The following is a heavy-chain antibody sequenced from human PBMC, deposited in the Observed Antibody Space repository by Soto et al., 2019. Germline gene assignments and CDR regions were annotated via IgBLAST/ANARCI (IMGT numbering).Heavy chain of an antibody. CDR3: ARGPYYDSTGYYFTGYFDY. CDR1: GFTFSSYA. V-gene: IGHV3-30-3*01. D-gene: IGHD3-22*01. CDR2: ISYDGINK. Sequence: GGSLRLSCAASGFTFSSYAMHWVRQAPGKGLEWVALISYDGINKYYADSVKGRFTISRDNSENTLYLQMNSLRAEDTAVYYCARGPYYDSTGYYFTGYFDYWGQGTLVTVS. J-gene: IGHJ4*02.